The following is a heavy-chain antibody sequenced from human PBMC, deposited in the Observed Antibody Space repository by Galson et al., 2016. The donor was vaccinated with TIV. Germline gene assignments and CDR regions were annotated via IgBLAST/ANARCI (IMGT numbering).Heavy chain of an antibody. CDR3: AKDSQWIPSSLDY. CDR1: GFRFNSYA. Sequence: SLRLSCAASGFRFNSYAMNWVRQAPGKGLEWVSSIGGTGGSTYYADSVKGRFTISRDSYKDTVYLQMNSLRAEDTAIYFCAKDSQWIPSSLDYWGQGILVTVSS. V-gene: IGHV3-23*01. CDR2: IGGTGGST. D-gene: IGHD5-18*01. J-gene: IGHJ4*02.